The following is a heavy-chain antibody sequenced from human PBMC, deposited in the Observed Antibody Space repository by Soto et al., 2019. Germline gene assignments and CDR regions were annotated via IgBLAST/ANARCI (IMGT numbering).Heavy chain of an antibody. CDR2: INHSGST. CDR1: GGSFSGYY. Sequence: SETLSLTCAVYGGSFSGYYWSWIRQPPGKGLEWIGEINHSGSTNYNPSLKSRVTISVDTSKNQFSLKLSSVTAADTAVYYCASGSGSYYISGGGNFFDYWGQGTLVTVSS. D-gene: IGHD3-10*01. J-gene: IGHJ4*02. V-gene: IGHV4-34*01. CDR3: ASGSGSYYISGGGNFFDY.